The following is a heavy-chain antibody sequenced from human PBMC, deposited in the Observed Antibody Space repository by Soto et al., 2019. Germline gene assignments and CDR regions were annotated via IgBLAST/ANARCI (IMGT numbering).Heavy chain of an antibody. D-gene: IGHD3-22*01. CDR1: GGSFSGYY. CDR2: INHSGST. V-gene: IGHV4-34*01. CDR3: ARVRSGYYWFDP. Sequence: PSETLSLTCAVYGGSFSGYYWSCIRQPPGKGLAWIGEINHSGSTNYNPSLKSRVTISVDTSKNQFSLKLSSVTAADTAVYYCARVRSGYYWFDPWGPGTLVTVSS. J-gene: IGHJ5*02.